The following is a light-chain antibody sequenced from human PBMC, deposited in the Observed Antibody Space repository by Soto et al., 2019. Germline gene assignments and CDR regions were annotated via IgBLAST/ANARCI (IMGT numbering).Light chain of an antibody. J-gene: IGKJ1*01. CDR2: GAS. Sequence: ESVLTQSPGTLSLSPGERATLSCRASQSVSSSYLAWYQQKPGQAPRLLIYGASSRATGIPDRFSGSGSGTDFTLTISRLEPEDFEVYYCQQYRHSPPWPCAQDTKV. V-gene: IGKV3-20*01. CDR3: QQYRHSPPWP. CDR1: QSVSSSY.